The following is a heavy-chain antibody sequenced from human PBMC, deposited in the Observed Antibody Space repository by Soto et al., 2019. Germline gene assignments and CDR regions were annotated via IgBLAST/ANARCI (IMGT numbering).Heavy chain of an antibody. J-gene: IGHJ4*02. CDR3: WRGRSGQIVVFY. Sequence: ASVQVSCKASGYSFTGHYIHWVRQAPEQGPEWMGEIGPESGATRYAQKFQGRVTMTMDTSITTVYMELNNLRPDDTAIYYCWRGRSGQIVVFYWCQGTPVTGSS. V-gene: IGHV1-2*02. CDR1: GYSFTGHY. D-gene: IGHD1-26*01. CDR2: IGPESGAT.